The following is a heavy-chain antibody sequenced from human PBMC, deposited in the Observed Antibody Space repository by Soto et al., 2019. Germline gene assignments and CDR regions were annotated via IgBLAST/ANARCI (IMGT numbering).Heavy chain of an antibody. D-gene: IGHD6-19*01. V-gene: IGHV1-18*01. CDR2: ISADNGNT. CDR3: ARDGIIVAGTTSPHRYLKH. CDR1: GYTFLNYG. J-gene: IGHJ1*01. Sequence: ASVKVSCKASGYTFLNYGISWVRQAPGQGLEWMGWISADNGNTNYAQKFQGRVTMTTDTSTSTAYMELRSLRSDDTAVYYCARDGIIVAGTTSPHRYLKHWGLGTLVTVSS.